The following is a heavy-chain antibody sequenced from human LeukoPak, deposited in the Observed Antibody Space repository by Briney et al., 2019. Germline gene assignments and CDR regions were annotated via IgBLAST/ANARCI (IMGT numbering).Heavy chain of an antibody. CDR2: IYYSGST. D-gene: IGHD6-13*01. J-gene: IGHJ4*02. CDR1: GGSISSGGYY. CDR3: ARVSSSPYYFDY. V-gene: IGHV4-31*03. Sequence: PSETLSLTCTVSGGSISSGGYYWSWIRQHPGKGLEWIGYIYYSGSTYYNPSLKSRVTISVGTSKNQFSLKLSSVTAADTAVYYCARVSSSPYYFDYWGQGTLVTVSS.